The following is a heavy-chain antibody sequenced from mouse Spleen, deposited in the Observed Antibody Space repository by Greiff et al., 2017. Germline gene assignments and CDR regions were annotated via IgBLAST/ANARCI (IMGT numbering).Heavy chain of an antibody. D-gene: IGHD1-1*01. CDR1: GYTFTSYW. CDR3: ARGYYYGSSGDWYFDV. CDR2: IDPSDSET. V-gene: IGHV1-52*01. J-gene: IGHJ1*01. Sequence: VQLQQPGAELVRPGSSVKLSCKASGYTFTSYWMHWVKQRPMQGLEWIGNIDPSDSETHYNQKFKDKATLTVDKSSSTAYMQLSSLTSEDSAVYYCARGYYYGSSGDWYFDVWGAGTTVTVSS.